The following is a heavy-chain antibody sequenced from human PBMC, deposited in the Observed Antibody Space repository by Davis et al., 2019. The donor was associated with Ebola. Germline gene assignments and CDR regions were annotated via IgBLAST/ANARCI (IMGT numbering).Heavy chain of an antibody. Sequence: PGGSLRLSCTASGFTFSSYEMNWVRQAPGKGLEWVSYISSSGSTIYYADSVKGRFTISRDNAKNSLYLQMNSLRAEDTAVYYCAREYGDYGFDYWGQGTLVTVSS. D-gene: IGHD4-17*01. CDR2: ISSSGSTI. J-gene: IGHJ4*02. CDR3: AREYGDYGFDY. CDR1: GFTFSSYE. V-gene: IGHV3-48*03.